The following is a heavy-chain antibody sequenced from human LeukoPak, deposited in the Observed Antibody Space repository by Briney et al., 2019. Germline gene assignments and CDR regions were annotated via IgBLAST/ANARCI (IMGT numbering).Heavy chain of an antibody. CDR3: ASSGSYYRNFDY. Sequence: GGSLRLSCAASGFTFDDYAMHWVRPAPGKGLEWVSGISWNSGSIGYADSVKGRFTISRDNAKNSLYLQMNSLRAEDTALYYCASSGSYYRNFDYWGQGTLVTVSS. V-gene: IGHV3-9*01. J-gene: IGHJ4*02. CDR1: GFTFDDYA. CDR2: ISWNSGSI. D-gene: IGHD3-10*01.